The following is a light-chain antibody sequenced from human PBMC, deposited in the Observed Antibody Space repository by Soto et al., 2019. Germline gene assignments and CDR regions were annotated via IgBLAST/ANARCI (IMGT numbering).Light chain of an antibody. J-gene: IGLJ1*01. CDR1: DNDVGGYNF. CDR2: GNS. Sequence: QSALTQPRSVSGSPGQSVTISCSGTDNDVGGYNFVSWYQQHPGKAPKLLIYGNSNRPSGVPDRFSGSKSGTSASLAITGLQAEDEADYYCQSYDSSLSGYVFGTGTKLTVL. V-gene: IGLV2-11*01. CDR3: QSYDSSLSGYV.